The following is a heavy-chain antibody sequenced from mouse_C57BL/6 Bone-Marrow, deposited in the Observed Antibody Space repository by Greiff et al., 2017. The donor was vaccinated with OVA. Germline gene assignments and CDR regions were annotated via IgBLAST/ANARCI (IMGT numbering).Heavy chain of an antibody. Sequence: QVQLKQSGAELARPGASVKLSCKASGYTFTSYGISWVKQRTGQGLEWIGEIYPRSGNTYYNEKFKGKATLTADKSSSTAYMELRSLTSEDSAVYFCASPPGRDYWGQGTTLTVSS. V-gene: IGHV1-81*01. CDR3: ASPPGRDY. CDR1: GYTFTSYG. D-gene: IGHD1-1*01. CDR2: IYPRSGNT. J-gene: IGHJ2*01.